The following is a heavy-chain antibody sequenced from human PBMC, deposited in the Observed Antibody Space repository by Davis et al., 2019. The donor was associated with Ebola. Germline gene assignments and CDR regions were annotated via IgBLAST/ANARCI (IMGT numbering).Heavy chain of an antibody. Sequence: GESLKISCVASGFTFSNYWMTWARQAPVRGLEWVANIKQDGSEKQYVDSVRGRFTISRDNAKNSLYLQMNSLRAEDTAVYYCAIANRGPVADTGDYWGQGTLVTVSS. CDR2: IKQDGSEK. J-gene: IGHJ4*02. CDR1: GFTFSNYW. D-gene: IGHD6-19*01. V-gene: IGHV3-7*03. CDR3: AIANRGPVADTGDY.